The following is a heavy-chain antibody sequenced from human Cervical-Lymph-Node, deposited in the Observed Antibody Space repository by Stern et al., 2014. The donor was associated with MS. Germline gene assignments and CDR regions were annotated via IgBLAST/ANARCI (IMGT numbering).Heavy chain of an antibody. CDR1: GFIFQDFA. CDR2: INWNSGSV. V-gene: IGHV3-9*01. Sequence: EVQLVESGGGLVQPGRSLRLSCAASGFIFQDFAMHWVRQAPGKGLEWVSGINWNSGSVDYADSVKGRFTISRDNAKNSLSLQMNSLRPEDTAFYYCAKDWRHSTSAAYFDSWGQGTLVIVSS. J-gene: IGHJ4*02. CDR3: AKDWRHSTSAAYFDS. D-gene: IGHD6-13*01.